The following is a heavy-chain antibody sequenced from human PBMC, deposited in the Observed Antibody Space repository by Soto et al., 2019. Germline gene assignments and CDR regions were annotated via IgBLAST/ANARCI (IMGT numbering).Heavy chain of an antibody. CDR2: IYHSGST. J-gene: IGHJ5*02. D-gene: IGHD2-15*01. CDR3: ARASRCSGGSCYSSFNWFDP. Sequence: PSGTLSLTCAVSGGSISSGGYSWSWIRQPPGKGLEWIGYIYHSGSTYYNPSLKSRVTLSVVRSKDHFSLKLSSVTAADTAVYYCARASRCSGGSCYSSFNWFDPWGQGTLVTVSS. V-gene: IGHV4-30-2*01. CDR1: GGSISSGGYS.